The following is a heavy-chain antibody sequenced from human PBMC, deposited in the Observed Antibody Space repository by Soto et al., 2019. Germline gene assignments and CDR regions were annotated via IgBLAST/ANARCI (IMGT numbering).Heavy chain of an antibody. CDR1: GFSLRNARMG. Sequence: QVTLKESGPVLVKPTETLTLTCTVSGFSLRNARMGVSWIRQPPGKALEWLAHILSSDEKSYNTSLKGRVTLSKDTSKSQVVLTMTYVDPVDTANYFCARMLAVNYYYFYVDVWGEGTTVTVSS. J-gene: IGHJ6*03. V-gene: IGHV2-26*01. CDR3: ARMLAVNYYYFYVDV. CDR2: ILSSDEK. D-gene: IGHD3-22*01.